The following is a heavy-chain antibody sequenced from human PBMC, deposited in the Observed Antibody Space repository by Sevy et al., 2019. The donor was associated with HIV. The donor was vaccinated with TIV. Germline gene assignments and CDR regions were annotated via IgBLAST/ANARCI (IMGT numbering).Heavy chain of an antibody. J-gene: IGHJ1*01. V-gene: IGHV3-9*01. Sequence: GGSLRLSCAVYGFSFDDYAMHWVRQVPGKGLEWVAGISWNSAFIGYADSVKGRYTISRDNAKNSLYLQINSLIPEDTALYYCVKDGGSGSGPSAEYFHHWGQGTLVTVSS. CDR1: GFSFDDYA. CDR3: VKDGGSGSGPSAEYFHH. CDR2: ISWNSAFI. D-gene: IGHD6-19*01.